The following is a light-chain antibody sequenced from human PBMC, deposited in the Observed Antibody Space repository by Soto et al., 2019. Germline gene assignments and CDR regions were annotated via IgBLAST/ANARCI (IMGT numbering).Light chain of an antibody. J-gene: IGLJ2*01. CDR2: RNN. Sequence: QSVLTQPPSASGTPGQRVTISCSGSSSNIGSNSVNWYQQLPGTAPKLLIYRNNQRPSGVPDRFSVSKSGTSASLAISGLQSEDEAEYYCATWDDSLNGVVFGGGTKLTVL. CDR3: ATWDDSLNGVV. CDR1: SSNIGSNS. V-gene: IGLV1-44*01.